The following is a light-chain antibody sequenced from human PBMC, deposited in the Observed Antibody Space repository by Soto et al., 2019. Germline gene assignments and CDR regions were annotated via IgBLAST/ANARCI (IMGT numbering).Light chain of an antibody. Sequence: QSVLTQPPSVSGAPGQRVTISCTGSSSNIGAGYDVHWYQQLPGTAPKLLIYGNSNPPSGVPDRFSGSKSGTSASLAITGLQAEDEADYSCRSYDISLSGQGVFGGGTKVTVL. J-gene: IGLJ2*01. CDR2: GNS. V-gene: IGLV1-40*01. CDR3: RSYDISLSGQGV. CDR1: SSNIGAGYD.